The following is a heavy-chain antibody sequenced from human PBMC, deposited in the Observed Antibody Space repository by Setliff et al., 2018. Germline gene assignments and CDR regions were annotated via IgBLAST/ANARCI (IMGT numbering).Heavy chain of an antibody. Sequence: GESLKISCKGSGYSFSRHWIGWVRQKPGKGLEWVGIIYPGDSETRYSPSFQGQVTMSADKSISTAYLQWSGLMASDTAIYYCARRTGFAVAGFDHWGQGTLVTVSS. CDR2: IYPGDSET. CDR1: GYSFSRHW. D-gene: IGHD6-19*01. V-gene: IGHV5-51*01. CDR3: ARRTGFAVAGFDH. J-gene: IGHJ4*02.